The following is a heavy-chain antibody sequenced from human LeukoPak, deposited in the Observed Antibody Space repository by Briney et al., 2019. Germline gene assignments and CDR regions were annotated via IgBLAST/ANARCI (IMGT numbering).Heavy chain of an antibody. V-gene: IGHV3-30*18. J-gene: IGHJ4*02. CDR3: AKGGYSYGPPLWD. CDR2: ISYDGSNK. CDR1: GFTFSSYG. D-gene: IGHD5-18*01. Sequence: GRSLRLSSAASGFTFSSYGMHWVRQAPGKGLEWVAVISYDGSNKYYADSVKGRFTISRDNSKNTLYLQMNSLRAEDTAVYYCAKGGYSYGPPLWDWGQGTLVTVSS.